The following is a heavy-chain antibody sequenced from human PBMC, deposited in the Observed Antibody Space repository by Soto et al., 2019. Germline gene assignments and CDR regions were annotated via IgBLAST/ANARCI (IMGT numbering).Heavy chain of an antibody. V-gene: IGHV4-31*03. CDR3: ARGLVVRGVIH. Sequence: QVQLQESGPGLVKPSQTLSLTCTVSGASISSGGYYWSWIRQHPVKGLEWIGYIYYSGSTYYNPSLKSRVTTSVDTSKNQFSLKLSSVTAADTAVYYCARGLVVRGVIHWGQGPLVTVSS. J-gene: IGHJ4*02. CDR1: GASISSGGYY. CDR2: IYYSGST. D-gene: IGHD3-10*01.